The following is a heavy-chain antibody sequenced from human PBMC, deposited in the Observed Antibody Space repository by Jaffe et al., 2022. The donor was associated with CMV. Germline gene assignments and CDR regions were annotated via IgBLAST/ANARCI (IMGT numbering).Heavy chain of an antibody. V-gene: IGHV3-49*04. CDR2: IRSKAYGGTT. CDR1: GFTFGDYA. J-gene: IGHJ3*02. Sequence: EVQLVESGGGLVQPGRSLRLSCTASGFTFGDYAMSWVRQAPGKGLEWVGFIRSKAYGGTTEYAASVKGRFTISRDDSKSIAYLQMNSLKTEDTAVYYCTRAFPYYKEFAFDIWGQGTMVTVSS. D-gene: IGHD3-10*01. CDR3: TRAFPYYKEFAFDI.